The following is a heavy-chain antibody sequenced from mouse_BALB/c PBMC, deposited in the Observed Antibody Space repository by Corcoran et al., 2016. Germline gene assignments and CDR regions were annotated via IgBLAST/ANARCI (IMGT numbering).Heavy chain of an antibody. Sequence: QIQLVQSGPELQKPGETVKISCKASGYTFTNYGMNWVKQAPGKGLKWMGWINTYTGEPTYADDFKGRFAFSLETSASTAYLQINNLKNEDMATYFCAREDYYGYPFAYWGQGTLVTVSA. J-gene: IGHJ3*01. CDR2: INTYTGEP. CDR1: GYTFTNYG. V-gene: IGHV9-1*02. D-gene: IGHD1-2*01. CDR3: AREDYYGYPFAY.